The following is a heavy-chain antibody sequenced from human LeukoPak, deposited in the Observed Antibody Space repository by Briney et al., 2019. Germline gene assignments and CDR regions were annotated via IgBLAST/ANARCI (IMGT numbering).Heavy chain of an antibody. CDR3: ARESTYSGYDLSDY. CDR2: IYYSGST. V-gene: IGHV4-39*07. Sequence: SETLSLTCTVSGGSISSSSYYWGWIRQPPGKGLEWIGSIYYSGSTYYNPSLKSRVTISVDTSKNQFSLKLSSVTAADTAVYYCARESTYSGYDLSDYWGQGTLVTVSS. J-gene: IGHJ4*02. D-gene: IGHD5-12*01. CDR1: GGSISSSSYY.